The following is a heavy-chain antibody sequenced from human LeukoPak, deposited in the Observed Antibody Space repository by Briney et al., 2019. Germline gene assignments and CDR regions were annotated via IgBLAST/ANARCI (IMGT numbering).Heavy chain of an antibody. CDR3: ARGALRFLEWSSDAFDI. CDR1: GGSISSYY. D-gene: IGHD3-3*01. V-gene: IGHV4-59*08. J-gene: IGHJ3*02. Sequence: SETLSLTCTVSGGSISSYYWSRIRQPPGKGLEWIGYIYYSGSTNYNPSLKSRVTISVDTSKNQFSLKLSSVTAADTAVYYCARGALRFLEWSSDAFDIWGQGTMVTVSS. CDR2: IYYSGST.